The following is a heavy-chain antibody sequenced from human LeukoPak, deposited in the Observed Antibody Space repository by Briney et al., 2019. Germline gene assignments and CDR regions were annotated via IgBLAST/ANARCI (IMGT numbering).Heavy chain of an antibody. D-gene: IGHD6-13*01. CDR3: ARAGTSQKYYYYYYMDV. CDR1: GGTFSSYA. J-gene: IGHJ6*03. Sequence: ASVKVSCKASGGTFSSYAISWVRQAPGQGLEWMGGIIPIFGTANYAQKFQGRVTITADKSTSTAYMELSSLRSEDTAVYYCARAGTSQKYYYYYYMDVWGKGTTVTVSS. CDR2: IIPIFGTA. V-gene: IGHV1-69*06.